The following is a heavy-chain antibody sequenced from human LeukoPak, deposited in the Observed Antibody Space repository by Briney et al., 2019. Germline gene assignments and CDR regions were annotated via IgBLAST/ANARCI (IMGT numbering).Heavy chain of an antibody. D-gene: IGHD2-8*01. Sequence: TLSLTCAVSGGAISSNYWSWIRQPPGKGLEWIGYISYSGSTNYNPSLKSRDTISLDTSNNQFSLKLRSVTAADAAVYYCARSPGGVRYDYWGQGTLVTVSS. V-gene: IGHV4-59*01. CDR1: GGAISSNY. J-gene: IGHJ4*02. CDR2: ISYSGST. CDR3: ARSPGGVRYDY.